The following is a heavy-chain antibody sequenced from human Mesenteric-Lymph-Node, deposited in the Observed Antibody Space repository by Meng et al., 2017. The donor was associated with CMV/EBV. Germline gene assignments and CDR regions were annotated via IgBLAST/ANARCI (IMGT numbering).Heavy chain of an antibody. CDR1: GFTFRNAW. CDR3: TTARSTNVDY. J-gene: IGHJ4*02. Sequence: SCAASGFTFRNAWLTWVRQAPGRGMEWVGRVKSKTDIGTINYAAAVIGRFSISRDDSKNMLYLQMDSLKSEDTAVYYCTTARSTNVDYWGQGTLVTVSS. D-gene: IGHD2-8*01. CDR2: VKSKTDIGTI. V-gene: IGHV3-15*01.